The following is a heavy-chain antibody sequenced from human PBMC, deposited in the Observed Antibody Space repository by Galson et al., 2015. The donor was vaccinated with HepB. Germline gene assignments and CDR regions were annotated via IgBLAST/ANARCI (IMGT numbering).Heavy chain of an antibody. D-gene: IGHD3-16*01. Sequence: SVKVSCKVSGYTLTELSMHWVRQAPGKGLEWMGGFDPEDGETIYAQKFQGRVTMTEDTSTDTAYMELSSLRSEDTAVYSCATPRGDWLHFDYWGQGTLVTVSS. V-gene: IGHV1-24*01. CDR2: FDPEDGET. CDR3: ATPRGDWLHFDY. J-gene: IGHJ4*02. CDR1: GYTLTELS.